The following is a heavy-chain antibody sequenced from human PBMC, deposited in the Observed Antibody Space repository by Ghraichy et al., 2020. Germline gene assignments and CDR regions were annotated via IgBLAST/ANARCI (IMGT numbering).Heavy chain of an antibody. CDR3: ARDLSGWYGESNNWFDP. J-gene: IGHJ5*02. CDR2: IYTSGST. D-gene: IGHD6-19*01. V-gene: IGHV4-4*07. Sequence: SETLSLTCTVSGGSISGYYWSWIRQPAGKGLEWIGRIYTSGSTNYNPSLKSRVTMSVDTSKNQFSLKLSSVTAADTAVYYCARDLSGWYGESNNWFDPWGQGTLVTVSS. CDR1: GGSISGYY.